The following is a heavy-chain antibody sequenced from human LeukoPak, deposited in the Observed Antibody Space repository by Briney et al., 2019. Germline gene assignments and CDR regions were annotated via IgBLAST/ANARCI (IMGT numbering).Heavy chain of an antibody. J-gene: IGHJ4*02. CDR2: ISGSGGST. CDR1: GFTFSSYA. V-gene: IGHV3-23*01. CDR3: AKTPGWSEPYYFDY. D-gene: IGHD1-14*01. Sequence: GGSLRLSCAASGFTFSSYAMSWVRQAPGKGLEWVSAISGSGGSTYYADSVKGRFTIYRDNSKNTVYLQMNSLRAEDTAVYYCAKTPGWSEPYYFDYWGQGTLVTVSS.